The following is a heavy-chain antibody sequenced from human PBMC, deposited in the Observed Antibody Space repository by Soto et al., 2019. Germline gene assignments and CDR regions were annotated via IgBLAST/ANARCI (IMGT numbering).Heavy chain of an antibody. CDR1: GGTFSSYA. CDR3: ARSGYSYGLPSNYYYGMDV. CDR2: IIPIFGTA. V-gene: IGHV1-69*13. D-gene: IGHD5-18*01. J-gene: IGHJ6*02. Sequence: SVKVSCKASGGTFSSYAISWVRQAPGQGLEWMGGIIPIFGTANYAQRFQGRVTITADESTSTAYMELSSLRSEDTAVYYCARSGYSYGLPSNYYYGMDVWGQGTTVTVSS.